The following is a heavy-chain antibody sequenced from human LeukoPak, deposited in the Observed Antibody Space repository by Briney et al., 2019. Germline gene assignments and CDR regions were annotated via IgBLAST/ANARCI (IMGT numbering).Heavy chain of an antibody. CDR2: ISSSSDYI. D-gene: IGHD4-17*01. V-gene: IGHV3-21*01. J-gene: IGHJ5*02. CDR3: ARDLNYGDYVDWFDP. Sequence: GGSLRLSCAASGFSFISYSMNWVRQAPGKGLEWVSSISSSSDYIYHADSVKGRFTISRDNPKKSLYLQMNSLRAEDTAVYYCARDLNYGDYVDWFDPWGQGTLVTVSS. CDR1: GFSFISYS.